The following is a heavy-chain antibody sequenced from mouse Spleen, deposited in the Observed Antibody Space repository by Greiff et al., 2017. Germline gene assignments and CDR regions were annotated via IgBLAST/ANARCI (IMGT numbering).Heavy chain of an antibody. CDR2: IYPGDGDT. V-gene: IGHV1-80*01. CDR1: GYAFSSYW. Sequence: VKLVESGAELVKPGASVKISCKASGYAFSSYWMNWVKQRPGKGLEWIGQIYPGDGDTNYNGKFKGKATLTADKSSSTAYMQLSSLTSEDSAVYFCARWTGNAMDYWGQGTSVTVSS. J-gene: IGHJ4*01. CDR3: ARWTGNAMDY. D-gene: IGHD4-1*01.